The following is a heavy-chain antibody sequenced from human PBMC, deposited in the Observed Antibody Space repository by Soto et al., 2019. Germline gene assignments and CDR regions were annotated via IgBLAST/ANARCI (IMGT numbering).Heavy chain of an antibody. V-gene: IGHV1-69*13. CDR1: GGTFSSYA. D-gene: IGHD6-13*01. J-gene: IGHJ6*02. CDR2: IIPIFGTA. Sequence: SVKVSCKASGGTFSSYAISWVRQAPGQGLEWMGGIIPIFGTANYAQKFQGRVTITADESTSTAYMELSSLRSEDTAVYYCGRGPSPRAPAGGTPYYFAMDVWGQGTTVTVSS. CDR3: GRGPSPRAPAGGTPYYFAMDV.